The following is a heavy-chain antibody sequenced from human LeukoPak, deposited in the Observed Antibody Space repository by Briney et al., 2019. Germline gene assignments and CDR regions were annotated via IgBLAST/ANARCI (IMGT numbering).Heavy chain of an antibody. J-gene: IGHJ4*02. D-gene: IGHD3-22*01. V-gene: IGHV4-4*02. CDR1: GGSISSSNW. CDR3: ARVVYDSSGYKFDY. Sequence: PSGTLSLTCAVSGGSISSSNWWRWVRQSPGKGLEWIGEIYHSGSTNYNPSLKSRLIVSVDKSRNQFSLKLNSVTAADTAVYYCARVVYDSSGYKFDYWGQGTLVTVSS. CDR2: IYHSGST.